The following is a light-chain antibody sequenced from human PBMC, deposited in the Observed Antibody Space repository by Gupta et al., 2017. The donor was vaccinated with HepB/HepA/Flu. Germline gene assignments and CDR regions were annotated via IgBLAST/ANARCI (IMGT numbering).Light chain of an antibody. V-gene: IGKV1-39*01. CDR2: VAS. CDR1: QSICRY. CDR3: QQCYSTPWT. Sequence: DIQMTQSPSSLSASAGDRVTITCRASQSICRYLHWYQQKSGKAPKLLIYVASNLQSGVPSRFSGSGSGTYFTLTISSLQPEDFATYYCQQCYSTPWTFGQGTTVEIK. J-gene: IGKJ1*01.